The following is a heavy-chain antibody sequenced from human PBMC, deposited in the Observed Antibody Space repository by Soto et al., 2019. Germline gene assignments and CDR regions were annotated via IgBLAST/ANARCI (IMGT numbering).Heavy chain of an antibody. V-gene: IGHV4-34*01. CDR1: GGSFSGYY. J-gene: IGHJ6*02. CDR3: AITGTRAWHLYYYGMDV. D-gene: IGHD1-20*01. CDR2: INHSGST. Sequence: SETLSLTCAVYGGSFSGYYWSWIRQPPGKGLEWIGEINHSGSTNYNPSLKSRVTISVDTSKNQFSLKLSSVTAADTAVYYCAITGTRAWHLYYYGMDVWGQGTTVTVSS.